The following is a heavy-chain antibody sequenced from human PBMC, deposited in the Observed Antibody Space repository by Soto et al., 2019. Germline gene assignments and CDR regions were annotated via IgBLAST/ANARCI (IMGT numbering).Heavy chain of an antibody. CDR2: ISGSGGST. V-gene: IGHV3-23*01. Sequence: GGSLRLSCAASGFTFSSYAMSWVRQAPGKGLEWVSAISGSGGSTYYADSVKGRFTISRDNSKNTLYLQMNSLRAEDTAVYYCAKEYLVVVTAILPFFDYWGQGTLVTVSS. CDR1: GFTFSSYA. D-gene: IGHD2-21*02. CDR3: AKEYLVVVTAILPFFDY. J-gene: IGHJ4*02.